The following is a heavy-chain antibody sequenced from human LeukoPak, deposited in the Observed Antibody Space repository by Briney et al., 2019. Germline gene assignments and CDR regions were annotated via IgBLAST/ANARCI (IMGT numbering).Heavy chain of an antibody. D-gene: IGHD3-3*01. CDR3: ARDEYYDSWSGLMSY. V-gene: IGHV1-18*01. J-gene: IGHJ4*02. CDR2: ISAYNGNT. Sequence: ASVKVSCKASGYTFTSYGISWLRQAPGRGLEWMGWISAYNGNTNYAQKLQGRVTMTTDTSTSTAYMELRSLRSDDTAVYYCARDEYYDSWSGLMSYWGQGTLVTVSS. CDR1: GYTFTSYG.